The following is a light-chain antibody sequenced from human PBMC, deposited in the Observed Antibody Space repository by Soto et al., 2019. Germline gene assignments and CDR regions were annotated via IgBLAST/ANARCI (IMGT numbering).Light chain of an antibody. CDR2: EAS. CDR1: QSVSSRY. CDR3: QQYNDWYT. Sequence: EIVLTQSPGTLSLSPGERATLSCRASQSVSSRYLAWYQQKPGQAPSVLIYEASSRATGIPDRFSGSGSGTDFTLTISRLEPEDFAVYYCQQYNDWYTFGQGTKLEIK. J-gene: IGKJ2*01. V-gene: IGKV3-20*01.